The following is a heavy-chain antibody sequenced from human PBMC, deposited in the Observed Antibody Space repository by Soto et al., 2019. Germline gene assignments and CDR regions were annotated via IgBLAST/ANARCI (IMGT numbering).Heavy chain of an antibody. CDR2: IYYSGST. J-gene: IGHJ6*03. CDR1: GGSISSSSYY. V-gene: IGHV4-39*01. D-gene: IGHD6-13*01. CDR3: ARHRAALPYYYYMDV. Sequence: SETLSLTCTVSGGSISSSSYYWGWIRQPPGKGLEWIGSIYYSGSTYYNPSLKSRVTISVDTSKNQFSLKLSSVTAADTAVYYCARHRAALPYYYYMDVWGKGTTVTVSS.